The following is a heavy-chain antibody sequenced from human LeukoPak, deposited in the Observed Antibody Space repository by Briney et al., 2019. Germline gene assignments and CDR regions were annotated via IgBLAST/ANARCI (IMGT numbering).Heavy chain of an antibody. D-gene: IGHD5-24*01. CDR3: ASIDGYSDYYFDY. CDR1: GGSISSGDYY. CDR2: IYYSGST. J-gene: IGHJ4*02. V-gene: IGHV4-30-4*08. Sequence: SETLSLTCTVSGGSISSGDYYWSWIRQPPGKGLEWIGYIYYSGSTYYNPSLKSRVTISVDTSKNQFSLKQSSVTAADTAVYYCASIDGYSDYYFDYWGQGTLVTVSS.